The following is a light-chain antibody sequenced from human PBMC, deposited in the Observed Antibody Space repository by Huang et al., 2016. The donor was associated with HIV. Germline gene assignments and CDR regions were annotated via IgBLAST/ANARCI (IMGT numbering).Light chain of an antibody. V-gene: IGKV3-11*01. J-gene: IGKJ4*01. Sequence: EIVLTQSPATLSLSPGERATLSCRASQNFGSYLAWYPQKPGQAPRLLIYGASNRAPGIPARFSAGGSGTDFTLTITSLEPEDFAVYYCQQSGDTPLTFGGGTKVEI. CDR3: QQSGDTPLT. CDR2: GAS. CDR1: QNFGSY.